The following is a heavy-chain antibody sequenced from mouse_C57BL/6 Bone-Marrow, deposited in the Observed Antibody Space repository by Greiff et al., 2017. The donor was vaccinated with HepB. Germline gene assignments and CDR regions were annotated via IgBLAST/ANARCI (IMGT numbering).Heavy chain of an antibody. D-gene: IGHD4-1*01. CDR2: ISYDGSN. Sequence: EVKLQQSGPGLVKPSQSLSLTCSVTGYSITSGYYWNWIRQFPGNKLEWMGYISYDGSNNYNQSLKNRISITRDTSKNQFFLKLNSVTTEDTATYYCARDRGNWDEEGYAMDYWGQGTSVTVSS. CDR1: GYSITSGYY. J-gene: IGHJ4*01. CDR3: ARDRGNWDEEGYAMDY. V-gene: IGHV3-6*01.